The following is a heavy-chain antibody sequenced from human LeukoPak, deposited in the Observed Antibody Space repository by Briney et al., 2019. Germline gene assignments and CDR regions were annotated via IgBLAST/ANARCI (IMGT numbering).Heavy chain of an antibody. CDR1: GGSISSFY. CDR2: IYYSGST. Sequence: SETLSLTCTVSGGSISSFYWSWIRQSPGKGLEWIGDIYYSGSTTYNPSLKSRVTISVDTSKNQFSLKLSSVTAADTAVYYCARLYTSGWYGGKWFDPWGQGTLVTVSS. D-gene: IGHD6-19*01. J-gene: IGHJ5*02. V-gene: IGHV4-59*08. CDR3: ARLYTSGWYGGKWFDP.